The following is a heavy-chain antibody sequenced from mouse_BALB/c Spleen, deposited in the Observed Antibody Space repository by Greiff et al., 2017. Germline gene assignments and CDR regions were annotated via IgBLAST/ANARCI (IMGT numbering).Heavy chain of an antibody. J-gene: IGHJ1*01. CDR2: IDPYNGGT. V-gene: IGHV1S135*01. CDR3: ARQKDYYGSSPHWYFDD. Sequence: EVQLQQSGPELVKPGASVKVSCKASGYSFTDYNMYWVKQSHGKSLEWIGYIDPYNGGTSYNQKFKGKATLTVDKSSSTAFMHLNSLTSEDSAVYYGARQKDYYGSSPHWYFDDWGAGTTVTVSS. CDR1: GYSFTDYN. D-gene: IGHD1-1*01.